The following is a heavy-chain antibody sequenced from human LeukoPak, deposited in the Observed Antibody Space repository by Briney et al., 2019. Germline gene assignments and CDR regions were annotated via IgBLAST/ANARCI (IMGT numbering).Heavy chain of an antibody. V-gene: IGHV3-43*02. CDR3: VRDPPAIPVAATNRGHY. J-gene: IGHJ4*02. Sequence: PGGSLRLSCAASGFIFDDYAMHWVRQAPGKGLEWVGLISEDGGSTYYADSVKGRFTISRDNGKNSLFLQMGSLRTDDTAFYYCVRDPPAIPVAATNRGHYWGQGTLVTVSS. CDR1: GFIFDDYA. CDR2: ISEDGGST. D-gene: IGHD6-19*01.